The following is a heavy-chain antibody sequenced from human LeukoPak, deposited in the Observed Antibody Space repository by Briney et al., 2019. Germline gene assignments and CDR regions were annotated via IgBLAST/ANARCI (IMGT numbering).Heavy chain of an antibody. D-gene: IGHD6-19*01. V-gene: IGHV1-2*04. CDR1: GYTFTSYY. CDR3: ARDSDISGWTFDY. J-gene: IGHJ4*02. Sequence: ASVKVSCKASGYTFTSYYMHWVRQAPGQGLEWMGWINPNSGGTNYAQKFQGWVTMTGDTSISTAYMELSRLRSDDTAVYYCARDSDISGWTFDYWGQGTLVTVSS. CDR2: INPNSGGT.